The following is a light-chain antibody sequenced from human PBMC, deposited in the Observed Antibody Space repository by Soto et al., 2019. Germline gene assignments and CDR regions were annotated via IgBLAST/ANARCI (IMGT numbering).Light chain of an antibody. CDR1: QSVSNNY. CDR3: HQRQSWPRT. V-gene: IGKV3-20*01. Sequence: EIVLTQSPGTLSLSPGERATLSCRASQSVSNNYLAWYQQKPGQAPRLLIYGASNRATGIPDRFSGNGSGTDFTLTISDVQPEDFALYYCHQRQSWPRTFGQGTKVDI. CDR2: GAS. J-gene: IGKJ1*01.